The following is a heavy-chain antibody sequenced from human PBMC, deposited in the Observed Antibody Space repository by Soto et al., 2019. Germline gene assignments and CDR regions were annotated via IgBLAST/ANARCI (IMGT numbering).Heavy chain of an antibody. D-gene: IGHD3-9*01. J-gene: IGHJ4*02. CDR2: IYHSGNT. CDR1: GGSISSSNW. Sequence: SETLSLTCAVSGGSISSSNWWSWVRQPPGKGLEWIGEIYHSGNTNYNPSLKSRVTMAVDKSRNQFSLKLSSVTAADTAVYYCTKGAERIVQRFLDWVCGHWGQGTPVTVSS. V-gene: IGHV4-4*02. CDR3: TKGAERIVQRFLDWVCGH.